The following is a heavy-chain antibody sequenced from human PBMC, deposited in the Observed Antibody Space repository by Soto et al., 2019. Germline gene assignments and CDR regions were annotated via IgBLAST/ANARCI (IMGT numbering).Heavy chain of an antibody. D-gene: IGHD5-18*01. CDR1: GFTLSDHY. CDR2: ISGSGGST. CDR3: AKDLSYEKRLWAFDI. V-gene: IGHV3-23*01. Sequence: PGGSLRLSCAGSGFTLSDHYIDWVRQAPGKGLEWVSAISGSGGSTYYADSVKGRFTISRDNSKNTLYLQMNSLRAEDTAVYYCAKDLSYEKRLWAFDIWGQGTMVTVSS. J-gene: IGHJ3*02.